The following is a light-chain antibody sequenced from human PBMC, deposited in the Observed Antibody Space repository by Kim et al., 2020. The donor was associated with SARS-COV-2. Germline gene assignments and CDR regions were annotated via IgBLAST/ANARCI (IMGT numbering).Light chain of an antibody. J-gene: IGLJ3*02. V-gene: IGLV3-21*04. Sequence: PGKPARITCGGNTIGSKSVHWYQQKPGQAPVLVIYYDSDRPSGIPERFSGSNSGNTATLTISRVEAGDEADYYCQVWDSSSDHPWVFGGGTQLTVL. CDR2: YDS. CDR3: QVWDSSSDHPWV. CDR1: TIGSKS.